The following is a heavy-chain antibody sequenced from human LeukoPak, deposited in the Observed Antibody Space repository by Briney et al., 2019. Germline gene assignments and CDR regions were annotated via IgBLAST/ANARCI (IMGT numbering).Heavy chain of an antibody. V-gene: IGHV4-59*10. CDR1: GGSFSGYY. Sequence: SETLSLTCAVYGGSFSGYYWSWIRQPAGKGLEWIGRIYTSGSTNYNPSLKSRVTMSVDTSKNQFSLKLSSVTAADTAVYYCATALGYCSSTSCYKNYYYMDVWGKGTTVTVSS. CDR3: ATALGYCSSTSCYKNYYYMDV. D-gene: IGHD2-2*02. CDR2: IYTSGST. J-gene: IGHJ6*03.